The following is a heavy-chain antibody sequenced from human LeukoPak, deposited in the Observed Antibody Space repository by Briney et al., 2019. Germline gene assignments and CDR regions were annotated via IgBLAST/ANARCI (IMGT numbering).Heavy chain of an antibody. V-gene: IGHV4-4*02. CDR2: IYQSGST. D-gene: IGHD1-26*01. Sequence: SETLSLTCAVSGGSISSTNWWSWVRQPPGKGLEWIGEIYQSGSTNYNPSLKSRVTISVDKSTNQFSLKLSSVTAADTAVYYCARAGIVGAPSLDYWGQGTLVTVSS. CDR1: GGSISSTNW. CDR3: ARAGIVGAPSLDY. J-gene: IGHJ4*02.